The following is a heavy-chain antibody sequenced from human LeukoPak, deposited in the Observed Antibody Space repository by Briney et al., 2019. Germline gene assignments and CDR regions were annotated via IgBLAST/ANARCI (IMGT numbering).Heavy chain of an antibody. J-gene: IGHJ4*02. CDR3: ARAFQSLGGLSLPDY. V-gene: IGHV7-4-1*02. D-gene: IGHD3-16*02. CDR2: IHPSTGNP. Sequence: GSVKVSCKASGGTFSSYAVSWVRLTPGQGLEWMGWIHPSTGNPTYAQGFTGRFVFSLDTSVSTTYLQISSLKAEDTAVYFCARAFQSLGGLSLPDYWGQGTLLTVSS. CDR1: GGTFSSYA.